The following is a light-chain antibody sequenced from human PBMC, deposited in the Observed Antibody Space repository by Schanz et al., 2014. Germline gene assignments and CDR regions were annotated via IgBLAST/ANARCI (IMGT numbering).Light chain of an antibody. V-gene: IGKV3-20*01. Sequence: EIVLTQSPGTLSLSPGERATLSCRASHSVANDYLAWYQQKPGQAPRLLIYGASRRATGIPDRFSGSGSGTDFTLTISSLQPEDVATYYCQKYNSAPLTFGGGTKVEIK. CDR2: GAS. J-gene: IGKJ4*01. CDR1: HSVANDY. CDR3: QKYNSAPLT.